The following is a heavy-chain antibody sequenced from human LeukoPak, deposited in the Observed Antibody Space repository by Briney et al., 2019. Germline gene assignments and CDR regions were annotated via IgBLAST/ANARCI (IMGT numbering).Heavy chain of an antibody. V-gene: IGHV3-48*04. D-gene: IGHD1-26*01. CDR3: ARARELWTFDY. Sequence: GGSLRLSCAASGFTFSSYSMNWIRQAPGKGLEWVSYISSSGSTIYYADSVKGRFTISRDNAKNSLYLRMNSLRAEDTAVYYCARARELWTFDYWGQGTLVTVSS. CDR1: GFTFSSYS. J-gene: IGHJ4*02. CDR2: ISSSGSTI.